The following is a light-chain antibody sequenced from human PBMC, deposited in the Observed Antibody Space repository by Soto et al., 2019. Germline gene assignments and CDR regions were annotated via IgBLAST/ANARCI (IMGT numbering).Light chain of an antibody. J-gene: IGKJ4*01. Sequence: DIQMTQYKSYVSASAGDRVTITCRANHDINSWSTWYQQKPGKAPKVLIYIASRLQPGVPSRFSGRGSGTDFSLTISNLQPEDFATYFCQQSKSFPLTFGGGTKV. CDR3: QQSKSFPLT. CDR1: HDINSW. CDR2: IAS. V-gene: IGKV1-12*01.